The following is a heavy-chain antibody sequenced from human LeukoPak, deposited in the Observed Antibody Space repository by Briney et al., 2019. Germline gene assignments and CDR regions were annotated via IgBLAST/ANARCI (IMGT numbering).Heavy chain of an antibody. V-gene: IGHV1-2*02. D-gene: IGHD2/OR15-2a*01. CDR2: INPNTGGT. Sequence: ASVEVSCKTSGYTFTDYYVHWVRQAPGQGLEWMGWINPNTGGTYYAQKFQGRVTMTRDTSISTAYMELSRLRSDDTAVYYCARGLYAVGNDYWGQGTLVTVSS. J-gene: IGHJ4*02. CDR3: ARGLYAVGNDY. CDR1: GYTFTDYY.